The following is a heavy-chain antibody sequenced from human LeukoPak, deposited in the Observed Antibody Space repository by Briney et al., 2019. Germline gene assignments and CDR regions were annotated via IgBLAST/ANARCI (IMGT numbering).Heavy chain of an antibody. CDR3: AKGWAVGATVVDY. V-gene: IGHV3-30*02. Sequence: PGGSLRLSCAASGFTFSTYSMNWVRQAPGKGLEWVAFIRYDGSNKYYADSVKGRFTISRDNSKNTLYLQMNSLRAEDTAVYYCAKGWAVGATVVDYWGQGTLVTVSS. D-gene: IGHD1-26*01. J-gene: IGHJ4*02. CDR2: IRYDGSNK. CDR1: GFTFSTYS.